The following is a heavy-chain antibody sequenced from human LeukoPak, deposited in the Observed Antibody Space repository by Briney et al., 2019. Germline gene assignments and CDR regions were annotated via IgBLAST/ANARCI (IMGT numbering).Heavy chain of an antibody. CDR1: GFTFSDYY. D-gene: IGHD6-13*01. J-gene: IGHJ4*02. Sequence: GGSLRLSCAASGFTFSDYYMSWIRQAPGKGLEWISYISSSGSSIYYADSVKGRFTIPRDNAKSLYLQMNSLRAEDTAVYYCARQDRSSRWTTYYFDYWGQGTLVTVSS. CDR2: ISSSGSSI. V-gene: IGHV3-11*01. CDR3: ARQDRSSRWTTYYFDY.